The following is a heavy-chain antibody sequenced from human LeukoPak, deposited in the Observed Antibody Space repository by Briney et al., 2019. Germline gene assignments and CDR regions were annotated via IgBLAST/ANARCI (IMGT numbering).Heavy chain of an antibody. CDR1: GFTFRNYD. J-gene: IGHJ6*02. CDR2: TSYDGSNT. D-gene: IGHD6-19*01. CDR3: AKGVAVADTHYYYGMDV. Sequence: GGSLRLSCAASGFTFRNYDIHWVRQAPGKGLEWVAVTSYDGSNTYYADSVKGRFTISRDNSKNTLYLQMNSLRAEDTAVCYCAKGVAVADTHYYYGMDVWGQGTTVTVSS. V-gene: IGHV3-30*18.